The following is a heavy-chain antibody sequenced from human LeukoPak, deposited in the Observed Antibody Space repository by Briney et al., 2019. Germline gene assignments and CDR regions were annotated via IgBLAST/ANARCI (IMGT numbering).Heavy chain of an antibody. Sequence: PGGSLRLSCAASGLTFSSYEMNWVRQAPGKGLEWVSYISSSGSTIYYADSVKGRFTISRDNAKNSLYLQMNSLRAEDTAVYYCASTYYYDSSGYSDAFDIWGQGTMVTVSS. J-gene: IGHJ3*02. V-gene: IGHV3-48*03. CDR1: GLTFSSYE. CDR3: ASTYYYDSSGYSDAFDI. CDR2: ISSSGSTI. D-gene: IGHD3-22*01.